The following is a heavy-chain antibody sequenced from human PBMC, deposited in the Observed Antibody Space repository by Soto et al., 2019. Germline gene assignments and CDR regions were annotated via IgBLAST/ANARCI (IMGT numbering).Heavy chain of an antibody. Sequence: QVQLVQSGAEVKKPGASVKVSCKASGYTFTSYYMHWVRQAPGQGLEWMGIINPSGGSTSYAQKFQGRVTMIRDTSTSTVYMELSSLRYDDTAVYYCARGTNFYDSSGPWDGADYWGQGTLVTVSS. CDR2: INPSGGST. J-gene: IGHJ4*02. D-gene: IGHD3-22*01. CDR3: ARGTNFYDSSGPWDGADY. V-gene: IGHV1-46*01. CDR1: GYTFTSYY.